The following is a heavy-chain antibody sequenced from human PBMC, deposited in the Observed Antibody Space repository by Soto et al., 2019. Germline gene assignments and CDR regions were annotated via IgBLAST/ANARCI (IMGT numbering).Heavy chain of an antibody. CDR1: GFTFSSYG. D-gene: IGHD2-2*01. V-gene: IGHV3-33*01. CDR2: IWYDGSNK. CDR3: ARELDAYCFDY. Sequence: QVQLVESGGGVVQPGRSLRLSCAASGFTFSSYGMHWVRQAPGKGLEWVAVIWYDGSNKYYADSVKGRFTISRDNSKNPMYLQMNSLRAEDTAVYYCARELDAYCFDYWGQGTRVTVAS. J-gene: IGHJ4*02.